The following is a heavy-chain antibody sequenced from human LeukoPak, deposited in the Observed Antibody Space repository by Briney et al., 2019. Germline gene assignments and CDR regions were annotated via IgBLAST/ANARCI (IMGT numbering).Heavy chain of an antibody. D-gene: IGHD5-18*01. V-gene: IGHV4-34*01. CDR2: INHSGST. CDR1: GGSFSGYY. CDR3: ARGTDTAMVTGDTPLRKFDY. J-gene: IGHJ4*02. Sequence: SETLSLTCAVYGGSFSGYYWSWIRQPPGKGLEWIGEINHSGSTNYNPSLKSRVTISVDTSKNQFSLKLSSVTAADTAVYYCARGTDTAMVTGDTPLRKFDYWGQGTLVTVSS.